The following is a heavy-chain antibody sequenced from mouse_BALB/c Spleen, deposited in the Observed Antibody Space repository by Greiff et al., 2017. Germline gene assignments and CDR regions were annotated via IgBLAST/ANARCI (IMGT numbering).Heavy chain of an antibody. CDR3: ARRGGNYGYFDV. CDR2: ILPGSGST. CDR1: GYTFSSYW. V-gene: IGHV1-9*01. J-gene: IGHJ1*01. D-gene: IGHD1-1*02. Sequence: QVQLKQSGAELMKPGASVKISCKATGYTFSSYWIEWVKQRPGHGLEWIGEILPGSGSTNYNEKFKGKATFTADTSSNTAYMQLSSLTSEDSAVYYCARRGGNYGYFDVWGAGTTVTVSS.